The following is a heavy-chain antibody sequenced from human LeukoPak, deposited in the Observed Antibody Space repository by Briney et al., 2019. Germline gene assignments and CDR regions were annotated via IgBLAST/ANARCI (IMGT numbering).Heavy chain of an antibody. CDR3: AKDRSIGTYYTFDY. CDR2: ISGTGDIT. J-gene: IGHJ4*02. D-gene: IGHD1-26*01. Sequence: PGGSLRLSCGVSGFTFSTYAMSWVRQAPGKGLEWVSVISGTGDITYYADSVKGRFTISRDKSKNTLYLQMSSLRAEDTTVYYCAKDRSIGTYYTFDYWGQGTLVTVSS. V-gene: IGHV3-23*01. CDR1: GFTFSTYA.